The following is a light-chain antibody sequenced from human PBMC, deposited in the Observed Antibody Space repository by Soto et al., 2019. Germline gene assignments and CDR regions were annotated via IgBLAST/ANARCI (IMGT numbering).Light chain of an antibody. CDR2: KAS. V-gene: IGKV1-5*03. J-gene: IGKJ1*01. Sequence: DIQMTQSPSTLSASVGDRVTITCRASQSINTWLAWYQLKPGRAPKLLIYKASTLESGVPSRFSGSGSGTEFNLTISSLQPDDFATYNCHQYQTYSQFGQWPKVEIK. CDR1: QSINTW. CDR3: HQYQTYSQ.